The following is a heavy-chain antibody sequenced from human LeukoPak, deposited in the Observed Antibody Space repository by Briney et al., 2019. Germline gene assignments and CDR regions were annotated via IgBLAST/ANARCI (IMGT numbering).Heavy chain of an antibody. J-gene: IGHJ4*02. V-gene: IGHV4-59*01. D-gene: IGHD3-3*01. CDR2: IYYSGSA. CDR1: GGSISSYY. Sequence: SETLSLTCTVSGGSISSYYWSWIRQPPGKGLEWIGYIYYSGSANYNPSLKSRVTISVDTSNNQFSLKLSSVTAADTAVYYCASFVFWSGYPFDYWGQGALVTVSS. CDR3: ASFVFWSGYPFDY.